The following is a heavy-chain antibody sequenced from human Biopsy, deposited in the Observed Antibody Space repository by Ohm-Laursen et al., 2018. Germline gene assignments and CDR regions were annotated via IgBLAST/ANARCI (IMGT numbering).Heavy chain of an antibody. CDR2: INPSGSTT. CDR1: GYSFTSYY. CDR3: ARNTGWYGDLYYFDY. V-gene: IGHV1-46*01. Sequence: SVKVSCKASGYSFTSYYMHWVRQAPGQGLEWMGMINPSGSTTSYPQIFQGRVTMTRDTSKSTVYMELSSLRSADTAAYFCARNTGWYGDLYYFDYWGQGTLVTVSS. D-gene: IGHD6-19*01. J-gene: IGHJ4*02.